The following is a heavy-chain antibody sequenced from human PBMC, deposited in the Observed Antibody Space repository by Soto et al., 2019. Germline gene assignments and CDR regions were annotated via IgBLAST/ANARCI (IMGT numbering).Heavy chain of an antibody. Sequence: KPSETLSLTCTVSGGSISSYYWSWIRQPPGKGLEWIGYIYYSGSTNYNPSLKSRVTISVDTSKNQFSLKLSSVTAADTAVYFCARGVRRTTGWSPTNWFDPWGQGTLVTVSS. CDR3: ARGVRRTTGWSPTNWFDP. V-gene: IGHV4-59*01. D-gene: IGHD6-19*01. J-gene: IGHJ5*02. CDR1: GGSISSYY. CDR2: IYYSGST.